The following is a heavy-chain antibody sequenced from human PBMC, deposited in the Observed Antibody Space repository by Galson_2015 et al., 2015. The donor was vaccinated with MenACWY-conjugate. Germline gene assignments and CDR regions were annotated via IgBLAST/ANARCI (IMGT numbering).Heavy chain of an antibody. D-gene: IGHD1-1*01. CDR3: ARDNNWSFDS. CDR2: IKADGSFS. V-gene: IGHV3-74*01. J-gene: IGHJ4*02. Sequence: SLRLSCAASGFTFNNYWMHWVRQPPGKGLEWISYIKADGSFSNYADSVKGRFTISTDNAKNVVYLQMDGLGDEDTAVYLCARDNNWSFDSWGQGTLVTVSS. CDR1: GFTFNNYW.